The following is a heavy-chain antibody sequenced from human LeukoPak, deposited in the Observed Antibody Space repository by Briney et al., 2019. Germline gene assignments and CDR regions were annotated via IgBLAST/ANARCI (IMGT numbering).Heavy chain of an antibody. Sequence: SETLSLTCTVSGGSISTYYWSWIRQPPGKGLEWIGYIYYSGNTVYNPSLKSRVTMSVDTSKNQFSLRLSSVTTADTAVYYCARVGSYNFDYWGQGTLSPSPQ. V-gene: IGHV4-59*01. J-gene: IGHJ4*02. CDR3: ARVGSYNFDY. CDR1: GGSISTYY. CDR2: IYYSGNT. D-gene: IGHD3-10*01.